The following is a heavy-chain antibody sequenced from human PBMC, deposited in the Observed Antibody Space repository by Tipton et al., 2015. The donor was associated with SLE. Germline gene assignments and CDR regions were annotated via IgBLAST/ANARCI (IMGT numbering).Heavy chain of an antibody. Sequence: GLVKPSQTLSLTCAIYGDSVSSNSAGWNWIRQSPSRGLEWLGRTYYRSKWYDDYAVSVKSRITINPDTSKNQFSLQLNSVTPEDTAVYYCAREGYSGYDGVDYWGQGTLVTVSS. CDR3: AREGYSGYDGVDY. D-gene: IGHD5-12*01. CDR1: GDSVSSNSAG. CDR2: TYYRSKWYD. J-gene: IGHJ4*02. V-gene: IGHV6-1*01.